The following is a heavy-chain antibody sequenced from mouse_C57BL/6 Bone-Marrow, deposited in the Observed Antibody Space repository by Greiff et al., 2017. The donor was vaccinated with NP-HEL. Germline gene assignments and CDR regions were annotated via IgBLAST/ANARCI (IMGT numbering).Heavy chain of an antibody. CDR2: IYPGSGST. Sequence: QVQLQQPGAELVKPGASVKLSCQASGYTFTSYWITWVQQRPGPGLEWIGDIYPGSGSTHYNEQFTIKATLTVDTSSSTAYMQLSSLTSEASAVYFCARMSTTCPYAMDYWGQGTSVTVSS. V-gene: IGHV1-55*01. CDR1: GYTFTSYW. J-gene: IGHJ4*01. D-gene: IGHD2-4*01. CDR3: ARMSTTCPYAMDY.